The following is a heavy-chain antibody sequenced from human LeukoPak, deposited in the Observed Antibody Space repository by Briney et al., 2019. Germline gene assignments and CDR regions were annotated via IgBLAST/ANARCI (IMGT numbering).Heavy chain of an antibody. CDR2: ISSSSSTI. V-gene: IGHV3-48*01. J-gene: IGHJ4*02. Sequence: GGSLRLSCAASGFTFSSYSMNWVRQAPGKGLEWVSYISSSSSTIYYADSVKGRFTISRDNAKNSLYLQMNSLRAEDTAVYYCAREYSSSWQFYYFDYWGQGTLVTVSS. CDR3: AREYSSSWQFYYFDY. D-gene: IGHD6-13*01. CDR1: GFTFSSYS.